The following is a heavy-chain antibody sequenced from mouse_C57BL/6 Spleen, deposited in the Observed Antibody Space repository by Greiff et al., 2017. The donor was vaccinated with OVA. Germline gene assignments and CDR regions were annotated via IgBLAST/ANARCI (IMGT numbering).Heavy chain of an antibody. V-gene: IGHV1-72*01. CDR1: GYTFTSYW. CDR2: IDPNSGGT. Sequence: VQLQQSGAELVKPGASVKLSCKASGYTFTSYWMHWVKQRPGRGLEWIGRIDPNSGGTTYNEKFKSKATLTVDKPSSTAYMLLSSLTSEDSAVYFCARGCCAGSSWYFAVWGTGTTVTVSS. J-gene: IGHJ1*03. CDR3: ARGCCAGSSWYFAV. D-gene: IGHD2-2*01.